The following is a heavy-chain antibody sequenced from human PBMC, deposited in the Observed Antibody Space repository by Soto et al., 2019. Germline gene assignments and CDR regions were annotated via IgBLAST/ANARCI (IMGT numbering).Heavy chain of an antibody. CDR1: GGTFSSYT. CDR2: IIPILGIA. J-gene: IGHJ3*02. CDR3: ARDQDVEDAFDI. D-gene: IGHD3-16*01. Sequence: SVKVSCKASGGTFSSYTISWVRQAPGQGLEWMGRIIPILGIANYAQKFQGRVTITADKSTSTAYMELSSLRSEDTAVYYCARDQDVEDAFDIWGQGTMVTVSS. V-gene: IGHV1-69*04.